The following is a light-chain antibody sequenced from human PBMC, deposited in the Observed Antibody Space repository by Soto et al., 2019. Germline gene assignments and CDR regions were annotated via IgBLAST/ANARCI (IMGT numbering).Light chain of an antibody. CDR2: DAS. J-gene: IGKJ1*01. V-gene: IGKV1-5*01. CDR1: QSISNR. CDR3: QHYDGMWT. Sequence: DIQMTQSPSTLSASVGDRVTITCRASQSISNRLAWYQQKPGKAPKVLIYDASSLESGVTSRFSGSGSGSEFILPISSLQPDDFASYCCQHYDGMWTFGKGTKVEMK.